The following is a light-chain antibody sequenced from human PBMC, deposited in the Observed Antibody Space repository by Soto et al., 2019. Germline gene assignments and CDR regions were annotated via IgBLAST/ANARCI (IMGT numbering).Light chain of an antibody. CDR1: QSISSS. Sequence: DIQMTQSPSTLSASVGDRVTITCRASQSISSSLAWYQQKPGKAPKFLIYKASILESGFPSRFSGSGSGTEFTLTISSLQPEDFATYYCQQYNSYPWTFGQGTKVEIK. CDR2: KAS. V-gene: IGKV1-5*03. CDR3: QQYNSYPWT. J-gene: IGKJ1*01.